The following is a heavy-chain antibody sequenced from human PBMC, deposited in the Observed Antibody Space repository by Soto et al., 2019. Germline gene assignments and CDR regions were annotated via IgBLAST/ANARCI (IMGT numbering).Heavy chain of an antibody. CDR2: IKQDGSEK. Sequence: GGSLRLSCAASGFTFSSYWMSWVRQAPGKGLEWVANIKQDGSEKYYVDSVKGRFTISRDNAKNSLYLQMNSLRAEDTAVYYCASWRVIAAAGIVRLRYNWFDPWGQGTLVTVSS. V-gene: IGHV3-7*05. J-gene: IGHJ5*02. D-gene: IGHD6-13*01. CDR3: ASWRVIAAAGIVRLRYNWFDP. CDR1: GFTFSSYW.